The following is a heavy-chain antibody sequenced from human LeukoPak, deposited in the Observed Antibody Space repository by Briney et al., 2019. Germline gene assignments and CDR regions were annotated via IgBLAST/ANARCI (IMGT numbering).Heavy chain of an antibody. CDR1: GLTFSSYW. CDR2: IKQDGTEK. D-gene: IGHD1-26*01. CDR3: ARDPYSGSYSDYYYYYMDV. J-gene: IGHJ6*03. Sequence: GSLRLSCAASGLTFSSYWMSWVRQAPGKGLEWVANIKQDGTEKYYVDSVKGRFTISRDNAKNSLYLQMNSLRAEDTAVYYCARDPYSGSYSDYYYYYMDVWGKGTTVTVSS. V-gene: IGHV3-7*01.